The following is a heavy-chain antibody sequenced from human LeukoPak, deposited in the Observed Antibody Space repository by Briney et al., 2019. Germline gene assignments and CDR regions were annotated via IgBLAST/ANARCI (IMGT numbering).Heavy chain of an antibody. D-gene: IGHD2-21*01. CDR2: IKQDGSEK. J-gene: IGHJ4*02. CDR1: GFTFSSYW. Sequence: GGSLRLSCAASGFTFSSYWMSWVRQAPGKGLEWVAIIKQDGSEKYYVDSVKGRFTISRDNAKNSLYLQMNSLRAEDAAVYFCAKAPVTSCRGAYCYPFDSWGQGTLVTVSS. CDR3: AKAPVTSCRGAYCYPFDS. V-gene: IGHV3-7*03.